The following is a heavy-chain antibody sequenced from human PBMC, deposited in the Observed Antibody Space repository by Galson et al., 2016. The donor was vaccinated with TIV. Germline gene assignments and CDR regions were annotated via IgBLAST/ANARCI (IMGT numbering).Heavy chain of an antibody. V-gene: IGHV3-30*04. CDR1: TIHFSSFA. CDR3: ARVYLSYFFDY. CDR2: ISYDSTNT. D-gene: IGHD2/OR15-2a*01. J-gene: IGHJ4*02. Sequence: SLRLSCAASTIHFSSFAMHWVRQAPGRGLEWMAVISYDSTNTYYAESVKGRFTISRDKTRNTLHLQMNSLRVEDSAVYYCARVYLSYFFDYWGQGTLVTVSS.